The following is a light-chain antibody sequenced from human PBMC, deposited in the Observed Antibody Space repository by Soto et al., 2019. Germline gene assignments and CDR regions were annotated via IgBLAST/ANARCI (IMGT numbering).Light chain of an antibody. Sequence: DIQMTQSPSTLSASVGDRVTITCRASQGVDTCLAWYQQKPGKAPHLLIYKASSLETGVPSRFSGSGSVTEFTLAISSRQPDDFATYYCQQFYRYPWTCGQGTKVDIK. CDR1: QGVDTC. J-gene: IGKJ1*01. CDR3: QQFYRYPWT. CDR2: KAS. V-gene: IGKV1-5*03.